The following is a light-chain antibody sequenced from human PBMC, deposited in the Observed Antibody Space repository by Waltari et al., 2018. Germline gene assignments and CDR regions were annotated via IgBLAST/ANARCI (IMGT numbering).Light chain of an antibody. V-gene: IGKV1-39*01. Sequence: DIQMTQSPSSLSASEGDKVTITCRASQNISNYLTWYQYKPGRAPKLLIYAASSLQSGVPSRFSGSRHGTDFTLTISSLQPEDFATYYCQQSYTTSWTFGQGTKVEIK. CDR2: AAS. J-gene: IGKJ1*01. CDR1: QNISNY. CDR3: QQSYTTSWT.